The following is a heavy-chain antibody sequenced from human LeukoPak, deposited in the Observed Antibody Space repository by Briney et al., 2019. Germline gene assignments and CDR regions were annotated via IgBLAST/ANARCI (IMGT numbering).Heavy chain of an antibody. V-gene: IGHV3-23*01. CDR2: ISGSGGST. J-gene: IGHJ5*02. D-gene: IGHD3-22*01. CDR3: ARVLGSGYYDSSGYYYYP. CDR1: GFTFSSYA. Sequence: GGSLRLSRAASGFTFSSYAMSWVRQAPGKGLEWVSAISGSGGSTYYADSVKGRFTISRDNSKNTLYLQMNSLRAEDTAVYYCARVLGSGYYDSSGYYYYPWGQGTLVTVSS.